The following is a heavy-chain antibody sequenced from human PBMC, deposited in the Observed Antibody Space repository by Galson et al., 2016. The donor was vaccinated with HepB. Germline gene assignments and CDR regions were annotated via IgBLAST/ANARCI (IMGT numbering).Heavy chain of an antibody. CDR2: IYPGDADT. CDR3: ARLDSVSSASPTKVAP. Sequence: QSGAEVKKPGESLKISCKGSGYSFTKYWVGWVRQMPGKGLEWMGIIYPGDADTKYSPSFQGHVTISADKSISTAYLQSSSLKASYTAVYYCARLDSVSSASPTKVAPWGQGTLVIVSS. CDR1: GYSFTKYW. D-gene: IGHD6-6*01. V-gene: IGHV5-51*01. J-gene: IGHJ5*02.